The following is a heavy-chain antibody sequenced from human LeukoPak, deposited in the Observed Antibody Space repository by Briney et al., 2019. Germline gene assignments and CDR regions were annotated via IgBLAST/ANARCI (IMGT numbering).Heavy chain of an antibody. CDR3: ARVIKEGIVGATTLTDY. Sequence: ASVKVSCKASGYTFTSYYMHSVRQAPGQGLEWRGIINPSGGSTSYAQKFQGRVTMTRDTSTSTVYMELSSLRSEDTAVYYCARVIKEGIVGATTLTDYWGQGTLVTVSS. V-gene: IGHV1-46*01. CDR1: GYTFTSYY. J-gene: IGHJ4*02. CDR2: INPSGGST. D-gene: IGHD1-26*01.